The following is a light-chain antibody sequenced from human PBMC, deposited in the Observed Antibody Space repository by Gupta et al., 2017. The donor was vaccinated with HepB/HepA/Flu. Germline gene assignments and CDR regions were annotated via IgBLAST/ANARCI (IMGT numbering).Light chain of an antibody. V-gene: IGKV3-11*01. CDR3: QQRSNWPIT. Sequence: EVLLTQSPATLSLSPGERATLSCRASQSVGSYLTWHQQKPGQAPRLLIYDASNRATGIPARFSGSGSGTEFTLTISSREPEDFAVYYCQQRSNWPITFGRGTTVEIK. J-gene: IGKJ4*01. CDR1: QSVGSY. CDR2: DAS.